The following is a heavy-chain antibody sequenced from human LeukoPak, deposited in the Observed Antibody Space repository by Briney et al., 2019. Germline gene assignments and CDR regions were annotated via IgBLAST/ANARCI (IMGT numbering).Heavy chain of an antibody. V-gene: IGHV1-2*02. J-gene: IGHJ5*02. Sequence: ASVKVSCKPSGYTFTGYYMHWVRQAPGQGLEWMGWINPNSGGTNYAQKFQGRVTMTRDTSISTAYMELSRLRSDDTAVYYCARDLLRVVPADTWFDPWGQGTLVTVSS. CDR1: GYTFTGYY. CDR2: INPNSGGT. CDR3: ARDLLRVVPADTWFDP. D-gene: IGHD2-2*01.